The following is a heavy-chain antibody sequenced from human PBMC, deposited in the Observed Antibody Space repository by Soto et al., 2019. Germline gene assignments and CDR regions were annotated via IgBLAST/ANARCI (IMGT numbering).Heavy chain of an antibody. CDR1: GFTFRSYA. D-gene: IGHD2-15*01. CDR2: IAYDGSNK. CDR3: ARGDREDIAVVIGARPGEYGVDV. V-gene: IGHV3-30-3*01. J-gene: IGHJ6*02. Sequence: QVQLVESGGGVVQPGRSLRLSCAASGFTFRSYAMHWVRQAPGNGLECVAVIAYDGSNKFYRDYVKGRFTISRDNSKNTLYLQINSLRYEDTAVYYCARGDREDIAVVIGARPGEYGVDVWGQGTTVTVSS.